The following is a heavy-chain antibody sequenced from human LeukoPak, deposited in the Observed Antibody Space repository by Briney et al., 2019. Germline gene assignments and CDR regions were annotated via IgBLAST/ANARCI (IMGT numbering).Heavy chain of an antibody. D-gene: IGHD3-22*01. Sequence: PGGSLRLSCAASGFTFGYAWMSWIRQAPGKGLEWVGRIKSKTDGGTTDYAAPVKGRFTISRDDSKNTLYLQMNSLKTKDTAVYYCTPFLIVVVPHWGQGTLVTVSS. CDR1: GFTFGYAW. CDR3: TPFLIVVVPH. CDR2: IKSKTDGGTT. J-gene: IGHJ4*02. V-gene: IGHV3-15*01.